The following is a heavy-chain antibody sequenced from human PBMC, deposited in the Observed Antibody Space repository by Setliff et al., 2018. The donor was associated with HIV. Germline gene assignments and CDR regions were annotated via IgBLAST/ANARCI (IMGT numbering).Heavy chain of an antibody. D-gene: IGHD3-16*01. Sequence: SQTLSLTCAVYGESFSRYYFTWIRQAPGRGPEWIGEINHSAFTKYNPSLASRVTMSIDTSKNQFSLLLSSVTAADTAMYFCARRPGGITRARLDNWGQGTLVTVSS. CDR1: GESFSRYY. CDR2: INHSAFT. J-gene: IGHJ4*02. V-gene: IGHV4-34*01. CDR3: ARRPGGITRARLDN.